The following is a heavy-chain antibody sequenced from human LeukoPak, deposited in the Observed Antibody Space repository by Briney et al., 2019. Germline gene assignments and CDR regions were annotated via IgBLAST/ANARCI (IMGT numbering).Heavy chain of an antibody. D-gene: IGHD6-6*01. V-gene: IGHV4-34*01. J-gene: IGHJ2*01. CDR2: INHSGST. Sequence: SETLSLTCAVYGGSFSGYCWSWIRQPQGKGLEWIGEINHSGSTNYNPSLKSRVTISVDTSKNQFSLKLSSVIAADTAVYYCARGKGIAARRSSSWYFELWGRGTLVTVSS. CDR1: GGSFSGYC. CDR3: ARGKGIAARRSSSWYFEL.